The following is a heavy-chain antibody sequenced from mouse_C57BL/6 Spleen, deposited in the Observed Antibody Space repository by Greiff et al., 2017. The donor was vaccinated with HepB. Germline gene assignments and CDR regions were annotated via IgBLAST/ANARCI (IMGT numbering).Heavy chain of an antibody. J-gene: IGHJ3*01. CDR3: ARSLTGTLAWFAY. D-gene: IGHD4-1*01. CDR2: ISGGSSTI. V-gene: IGHV5-17*01. Sequence: EVKLMESGGGLVKPGGSLKLSCAASGFTFSDYGMHWVRQAPEKGLEWVAYISGGSSTIYYADTVKGRFTISRDNAKNTLFLQMTSLRSEDTAMYYCARSLTGTLAWFAYWGQGTLVTVSA. CDR1: GFTFSDYG.